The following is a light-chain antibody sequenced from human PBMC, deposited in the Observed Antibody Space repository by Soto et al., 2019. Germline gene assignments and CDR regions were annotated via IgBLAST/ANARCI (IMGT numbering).Light chain of an antibody. V-gene: IGLV2-14*03. CDR2: DVG. CDR3: SSYTAFTTYV. CDR1: NSDFGAYSY. Sequence: QSVLTQPASGSGSPGQSITISCTGTNSDFGAYSYVSWYQQYPGKAPKLLIYDVGDRPSGISDRFSGSKSGNTASLTISGLQAEDEADYYCSSYTAFTTYVFGSGTKLTVL. J-gene: IGLJ1*01.